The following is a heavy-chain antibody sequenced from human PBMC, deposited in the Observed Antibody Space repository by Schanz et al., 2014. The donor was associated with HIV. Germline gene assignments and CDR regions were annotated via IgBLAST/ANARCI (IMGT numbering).Heavy chain of an antibody. D-gene: IGHD1-26*01. CDR2: ISGNTNYI. CDR3: ARDSGSYQYFQY. CDR1: GFIFSSYT. V-gene: IGHV3-21*01. Sequence: EVQLMESGGGLVQPGRSLRLSCAASGFIFSSYTMYWIRQSPGKGLEWVASISGNTNYIYYADSVKGRFTISRDNAKNSLYLQMKSLRAEDTAVYYCARDSGSYQYFQYWGQGTPVTVSS. J-gene: IGHJ1*01.